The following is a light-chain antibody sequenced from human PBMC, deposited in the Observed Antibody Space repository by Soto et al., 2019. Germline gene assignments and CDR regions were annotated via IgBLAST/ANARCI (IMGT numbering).Light chain of an antibody. CDR3: QQGSDWPRIT. V-gene: IGKV3-11*01. CDR1: QSVSDY. CDR2: DAS. Sequence: EIVLTQSPATLSLSPGERATLSCRASQSVSDYLAWYQQKRGQAPRLLIYDASNRATGIPARFSGSGSGTDFTLTISSLEPEDFAVYYCQQGSDWPRITFGQRRRLEI. J-gene: IGKJ5*01.